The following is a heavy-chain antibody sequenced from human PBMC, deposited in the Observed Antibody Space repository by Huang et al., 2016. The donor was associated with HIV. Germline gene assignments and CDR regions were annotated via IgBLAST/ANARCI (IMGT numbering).Heavy chain of an antibody. CDR3: ARGFGINYNHEAFDV. Sequence: QIQLAQSEAEVKKPGASVKVSCKASGYTFTNYDINWVRQASGQGLEWRGWMNPKSGNVGYTKKCQGRVAILRNSSINTSYLEVTSLTSEDTAVYYCARGFGINYNHEAFDVWGQGTMVTVSS. CDR2: MNPKSGNV. D-gene: IGHD3-10*01. CDR1: GYTFTNYD. J-gene: IGHJ3*01. V-gene: IGHV1-8*01.